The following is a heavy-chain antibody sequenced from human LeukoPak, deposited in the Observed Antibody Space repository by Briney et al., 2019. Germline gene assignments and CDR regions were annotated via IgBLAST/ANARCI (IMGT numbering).Heavy chain of an antibody. V-gene: IGHV3-7*04. J-gene: IGHJ4*02. CDR3: ARGPK. Sequence: PGGSPRLSCAASGFTFSSHWMSWVRQAPGKGLEWVANIKEDGSEKYYVDSVKGRFTISRDNAKNSLYLEMGSLRGEDTAMYYCARGPKWGQGTLVTVSS. CDR2: IKEDGSEK. CDR1: GFTFSSHW.